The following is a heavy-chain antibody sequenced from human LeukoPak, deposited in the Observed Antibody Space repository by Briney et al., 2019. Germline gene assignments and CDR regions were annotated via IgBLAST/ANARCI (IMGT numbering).Heavy chain of an antibody. CDR2: ISGSGDST. V-gene: IGHV3-23*01. CDR1: GFTFTNYA. Sequence: PGGSLRLSCAASGFTFTNYAMSWVRQAPGKGLEWVSAISGSGDSTYYADSVKGRFTVSRDNSKNTLYLQMNTLRAEDTAVYYCAKDEDARPMYFQDWGQGTLVTVSS. J-gene: IGHJ1*01. D-gene: IGHD3-10*02. CDR3: AKDEDARPMYFQD.